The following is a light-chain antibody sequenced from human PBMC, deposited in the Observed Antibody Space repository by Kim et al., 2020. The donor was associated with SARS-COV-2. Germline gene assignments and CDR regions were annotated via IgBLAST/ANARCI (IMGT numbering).Light chain of an antibody. CDR3: QQYNIRPPLT. CDR2: RAA. Sequence: EVVVTQSPATLSVSPGERVTLSCETSQNVNSDLAWHQQRPGQAPRLLIYRAATRATGIPARFSGSGSGTEFTLTISSLQSEDFAVYYWQQYNIRPPLTFGGGTKVDIK. CDR1: QNVNSD. V-gene: IGKV3-15*01. J-gene: IGKJ4*01.